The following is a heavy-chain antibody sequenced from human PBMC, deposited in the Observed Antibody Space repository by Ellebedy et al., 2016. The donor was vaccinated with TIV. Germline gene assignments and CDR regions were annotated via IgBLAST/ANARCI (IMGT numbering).Heavy chain of an antibody. CDR1: GFSFSSYA. J-gene: IGHJ4*02. D-gene: IGHD5-18*01. CDR3: AKDRTPGDGYWVFDF. Sequence: GESLKISCAASGFSFSSYAMSWVRQAPGKGLEWVSGIVGSGGSRYADSVKGRFTISRDNSKSTLDLQMSSLRPEDTAVYYCAKDRTPGDGYWVFDFWGQGTLVTVST. V-gene: IGHV3-23*01. CDR2: IVGSGGSR.